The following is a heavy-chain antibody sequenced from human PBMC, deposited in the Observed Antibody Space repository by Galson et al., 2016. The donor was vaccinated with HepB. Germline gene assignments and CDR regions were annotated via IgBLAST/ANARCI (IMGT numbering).Heavy chain of an antibody. CDR2: ISYDGSDK. J-gene: IGHJ6*02. Sequence: SLRLSCAASGFPFSSYAMHWVRQAPGRGLEWVAVISYDGSDKHYVESVKGRFTISRDNSKNTLYLEMDYVKADDAAVYYCAREWSSSYFYPYGMDVWGQGTTVTVSS. V-gene: IGHV3-30*04. CDR3: AREWSSSYFYPYGMDV. D-gene: IGHD6-13*01. CDR1: GFPFSSYA.